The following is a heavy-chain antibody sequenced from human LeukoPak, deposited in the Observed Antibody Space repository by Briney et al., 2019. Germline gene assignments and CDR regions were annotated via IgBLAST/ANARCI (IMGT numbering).Heavy chain of an antibody. CDR1: GFTFSSHG. D-gene: IGHD6-13*01. CDR3: AKTYSSSWYFDC. CDR2: IRDDGSNK. Sequence: GGSLRLSCAASGFTFSSHGMHWVRQAPGKGLEWVAFIRDDGSNKLYADSVKGRFTISRDNSKNTLYLQMNSLRAEDTAVYYCAKTYSSSWYFDCWGQGTLVTVSS. J-gene: IGHJ4*02. V-gene: IGHV3-30*02.